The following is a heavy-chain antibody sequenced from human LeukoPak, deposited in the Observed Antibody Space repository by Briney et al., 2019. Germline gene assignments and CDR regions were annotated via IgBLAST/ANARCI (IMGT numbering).Heavy chain of an antibody. CDR1: GFTFSSYA. V-gene: IGHV3-48*01. CDR2: ISSSGSTI. D-gene: IGHD5-12*01. J-gene: IGHJ4*02. Sequence: PGGPLRLSCAASGFTFSSYAMNWVRQAPGKGLEWVSYISSSGSTIYYADSVKGRFTISRDNSKNTLYLQMNSLRVEDTAVYYCAKAIVATITDLDYWGQGTLVTVSS. CDR3: AKAIVATITDLDY.